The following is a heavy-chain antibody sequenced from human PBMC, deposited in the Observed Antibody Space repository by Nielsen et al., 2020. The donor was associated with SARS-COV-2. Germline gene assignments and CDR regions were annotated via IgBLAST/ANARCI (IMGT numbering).Heavy chain of an antibody. CDR2: INHSGST. CDR1: GGSFSGYY. V-gene: IGHV4-34*01. D-gene: IGHD2-2*01. CDR3: ARAPSSWNYYYYGMDV. Sequence: SETLSLTCAVYGGSFSGYYWSWIRQPPGKGLEWIGEINHSGSTNYNPSLKSRVTISVDTSKNQFSLKLSSVTAADTAVYYCARAPSSWNYYYYGMDVWGQGTTVTVSS. J-gene: IGHJ6*02.